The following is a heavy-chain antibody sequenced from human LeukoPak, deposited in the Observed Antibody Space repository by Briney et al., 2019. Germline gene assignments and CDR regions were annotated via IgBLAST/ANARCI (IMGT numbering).Heavy chain of an antibody. CDR3: ARVPVYCSSTSCYTDAFDI. Sequence: KASQTLSLTCTVSGGSISSGGYYWSWIRQHPGKGLEWIGYIYYSGSTYYNPSLKSRVTISVDTSKNQFSLKLSSVTAADTAVYYCARVPVYCSSTSCYTDAFDIWGQGTWSPSLQ. J-gene: IGHJ3*02. D-gene: IGHD2-2*02. CDR2: IYYSGST. CDR1: GGSISSGGYY. V-gene: IGHV4-31*03.